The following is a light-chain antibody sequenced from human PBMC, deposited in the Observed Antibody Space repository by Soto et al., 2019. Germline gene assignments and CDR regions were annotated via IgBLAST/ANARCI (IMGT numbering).Light chain of an antibody. J-gene: IGLJ1*01. V-gene: IGLV2-14*01. CDR3: TSYTSTTTYV. CDR2: EVS. CDR1: STDVGEYNY. Sequence: QSVLTQPPSASGSPGQSVTIPCAGTSTDVGEYNYVSWYQQHPGKVPKLMIYEVSNRPSGVSNRFSGSKSGNTASLTISGLQAEDEADYYCTSYTSTTTYVFGTGT.